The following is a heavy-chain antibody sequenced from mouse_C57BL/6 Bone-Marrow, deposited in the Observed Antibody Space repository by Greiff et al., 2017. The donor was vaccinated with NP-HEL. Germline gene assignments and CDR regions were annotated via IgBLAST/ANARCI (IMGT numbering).Heavy chain of an antibody. CDR2: IDPENGDT. V-gene: IGHV14-4*01. CDR3: TTVVFDY. Sequence: EVKLVESGAELVRPGASVKLSCTASGFNIKDDYMHWVKQRPEQGLEWIGWIDPENGDTEYASKFQGKATITADTSSNTAYLQLSSLTSEDTAVYYCTTVVFDYWGQGTTLTVSS. J-gene: IGHJ2*01. CDR1: GFNIKDDY.